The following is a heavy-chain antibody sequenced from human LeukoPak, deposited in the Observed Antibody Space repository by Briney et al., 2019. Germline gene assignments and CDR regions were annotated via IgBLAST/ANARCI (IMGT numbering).Heavy chain of an antibody. CDR3: ARDLESGVISPFDY. CDR1: GFTFSSYA. J-gene: IGHJ4*02. Sequence: PGGSLRLSCAASGFTFSSYAMHWVRQAPGKGLEWVAVISYDGSNKYYADSVKGRFTISRDNSKNTLYLQMNSLRAEDMAVYYCARDLESGVISPFDYWGQGTLVTVSS. D-gene: IGHD3-22*01. V-gene: IGHV3-30*04. CDR2: ISYDGSNK.